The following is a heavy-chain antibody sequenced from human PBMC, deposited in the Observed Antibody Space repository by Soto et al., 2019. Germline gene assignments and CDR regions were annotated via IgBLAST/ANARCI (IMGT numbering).Heavy chain of an antibody. D-gene: IGHD1-1*01. V-gene: IGHV3-23*01. CDR2: ISSGSGGTT. CDR3: AKLFWNRGRTYDY. Sequence: GGSLRLSCAVSGLTFSDYGMSWVRQAPGKGLEWVSVISSGSGGTTSYADSVKGRFSISRENSKNTVYLQMNSLRGEDTAVYYCAKLFWNRGRTYDYWGQGTLVTVS. J-gene: IGHJ4*02. CDR1: GLTFSDYG.